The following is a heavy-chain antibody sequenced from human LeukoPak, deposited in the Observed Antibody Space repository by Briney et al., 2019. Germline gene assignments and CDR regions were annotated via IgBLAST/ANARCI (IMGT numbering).Heavy chain of an antibody. V-gene: IGHV5-51*01. CDR1: GFSFTSYW. CDR3: AKLGYCSSTSCYEGNWFDP. D-gene: IGHD2-2*01. J-gene: IGHJ5*02. CDR2: IYPTDSET. Sequence: RGESLKISCKGSGFSFTSYWIAWVRQMPGKGLECMGIIYPTDSETRYSPPFQDQVTISADKSISTAYLQWNSLKASDTALYYCAKLGYCSSTSCYEGNWFDPWGQGTLVTVSS.